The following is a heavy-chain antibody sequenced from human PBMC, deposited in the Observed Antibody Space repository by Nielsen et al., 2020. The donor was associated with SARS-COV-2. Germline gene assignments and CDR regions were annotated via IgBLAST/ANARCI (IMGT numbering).Heavy chain of an antibody. D-gene: IGHD3-3*01. CDR3: AKGVGLTN. Sequence: LSLTCTVSGGSISSGDYYWSWIRQAPGKGLEWIAYISGRGTGSIPTIKYAESVEGRFTISRDNAKKSVFLQMDSLRADDTAVYYCAKGVGLTNWGQGTLVSVSS. J-gene: IGHJ4*02. CDR1: GGSISSGDYY. CDR2: ISGRGTGSIPTI. V-gene: IGHV3-11*01.